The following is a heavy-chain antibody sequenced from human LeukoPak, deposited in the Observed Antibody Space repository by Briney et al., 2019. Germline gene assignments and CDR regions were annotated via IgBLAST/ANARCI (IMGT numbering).Heavy chain of an antibody. V-gene: IGHV5-10-1*01. CDR1: RYGFTSYW. J-gene: IGHJ5*02. CDR3: ARGGKSAYGWFDP. D-gene: IGHD5-12*01. CDR2: IDPSDSYT. Sequence: GESLKISCRGSRYGFTSYWIVWVRQMPGKGLEWMGTIDPSDSYTNYSPSFQGHVTISADKSISTAYLQWSSLKASDTAMYYCARGGKSAYGWFDPWGQGALVTVSS.